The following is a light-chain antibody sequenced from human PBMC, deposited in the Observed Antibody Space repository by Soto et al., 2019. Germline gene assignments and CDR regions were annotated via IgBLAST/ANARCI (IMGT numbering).Light chain of an antibody. J-gene: IGKJ4*01. CDR1: QSISSK. V-gene: IGKV3-15*01. CDR3: QQYNTWPRS. CDR2: GAS. Sequence: MTQSPSILSASVGDRVTITCRASQSISSKLAWYQQRPGQAPRLLIYGASTRATGVPVRFRGGGSGTEFTLTIGSLQSEDFAVYYCQQYNTWPRSFGGGTKVDIK.